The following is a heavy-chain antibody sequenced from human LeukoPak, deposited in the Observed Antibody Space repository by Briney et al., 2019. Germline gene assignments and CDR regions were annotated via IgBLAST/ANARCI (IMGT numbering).Heavy chain of an antibody. CDR3: AMLYCSAGSCYTGLGNAFDI. CDR1: GFTFSSYA. Sequence: GGSLRLSCAASGFTFSSYAMHWVRQAPGKGLEWVAVIWYDGSNKYYADSVKGRFTISRDNSKNTLYLQMNSLRAEDTAVYYCAMLYCSAGSCYTGLGNAFDIWGQGTMVTVSS. V-gene: IGHV3-33*08. J-gene: IGHJ3*02. CDR2: IWYDGSNK. D-gene: IGHD2-15*01.